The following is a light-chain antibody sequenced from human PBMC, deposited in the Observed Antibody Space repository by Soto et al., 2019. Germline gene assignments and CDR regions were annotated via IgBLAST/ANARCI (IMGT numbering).Light chain of an antibody. CDR3: QHYNNGPR. CDR2: GAS. J-gene: IGKJ1*01. Sequence: ETMMTLSPPTVSVPRGEGATLSCRASQTINNNLAWYQQKPGQAPRLLIYGASRRATGVPARFSGSGSGTEFTLTISSLQSEDFAVYYCQHYNNGPRFGQGTKVDVK. CDR1: QTINNN. V-gene: IGKV3-15*01.